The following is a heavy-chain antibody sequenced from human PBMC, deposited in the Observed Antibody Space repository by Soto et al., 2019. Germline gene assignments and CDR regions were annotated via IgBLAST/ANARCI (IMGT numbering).Heavy chain of an antibody. CDR3: ALAGYDSNYYAVTPLSAGHF. J-gene: IGHJ4*02. Sequence: QVQLVVSGGGLVKPGGSLRLSCAASGFTFSDYYISWIRQAPGKGLEWVSYISSSGSIIYYADSVKGRFTISRDNATNALYMQMNSLKAEDTAVYYCALAGYDSNYYAVTPLSAGHFWGQGTLVSVSS. CDR2: ISSSGSII. D-gene: IGHD4-4*01. V-gene: IGHV3-11*01. CDR1: GFTFSDYY.